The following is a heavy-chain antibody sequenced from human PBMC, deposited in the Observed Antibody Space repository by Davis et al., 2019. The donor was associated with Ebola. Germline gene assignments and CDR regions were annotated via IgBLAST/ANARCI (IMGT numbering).Heavy chain of an antibody. CDR1: GFTFSGSA. V-gene: IGHV3-73*01. Sequence: GGSLRLSCAASGFTFSGSAMHWVRQASGKGLAWVGRIRSKANSYATAYAASVKGRFTISRDDSKNTAYLKMNSLKTEDTAVYYCTSGSYSGDYWGQGTLVTVSS. D-gene: IGHD1-26*01. CDR3: TSGSYSGDY. CDR2: IRSKANSYAT. J-gene: IGHJ4*02.